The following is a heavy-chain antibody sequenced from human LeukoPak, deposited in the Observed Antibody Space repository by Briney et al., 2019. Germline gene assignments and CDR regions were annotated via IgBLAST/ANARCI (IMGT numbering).Heavy chain of an antibody. V-gene: IGHV4-61*10. CDR1: GDSVSSGDYY. D-gene: IGHD2-2*02. CDR2: IYNTGST. Sequence: PSETLSLTCTVSGDSVSSGDYYWTWIWQPAGKGLEWIGCIYNTGSTNYNPSLQSRVTISIDTSKNQFSLRLSSVTAADTAVYYCARDRYCSSTSCYNLFEHWGQGTLVTVSS. J-gene: IGHJ4*02. CDR3: ARDRYCSSTSCYNLFEH.